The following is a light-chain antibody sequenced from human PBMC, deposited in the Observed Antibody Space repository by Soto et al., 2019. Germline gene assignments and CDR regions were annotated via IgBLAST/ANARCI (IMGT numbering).Light chain of an antibody. J-gene: IGKJ1*01. CDR3: QQYNSYSQT. CDR2: DAS. CDR1: QSISSW. Sequence: DIQMTQSPSTLSASVGYRFTITCRASQSISSWLAWYQQKPGKAPKLLIYDASCLESGVPSRFSGSGSGTEFTLTISSLQPDDFATYYCQQYNSYSQTFGQGTKVDIK. V-gene: IGKV1-5*01.